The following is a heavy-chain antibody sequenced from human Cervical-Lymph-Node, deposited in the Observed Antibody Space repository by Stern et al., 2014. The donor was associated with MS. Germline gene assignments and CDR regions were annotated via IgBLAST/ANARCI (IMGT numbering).Heavy chain of an antibody. J-gene: IGHJ4*02. CDR2: IYYSGST. V-gene: IGHV4-59*08. D-gene: IGHD4-17*01. Sequence: QMQLVQSGPGLAKPSETLSLTCTVSGGSISNYYWSWIRQPPGKGLEWIGYIYYSGSTNYNPSLKSRVAMSVDTSKDQFSLNLPSVTAADTGVYYCARRGTTGIDYWGQGTLVTVSS. CDR3: ARRGTTGIDY. CDR1: GGSISNYY.